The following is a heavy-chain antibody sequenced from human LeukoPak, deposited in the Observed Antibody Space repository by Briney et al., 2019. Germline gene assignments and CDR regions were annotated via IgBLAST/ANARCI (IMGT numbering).Heavy chain of an antibody. J-gene: IGHJ4*02. CDR2: INHSGST. CDR1: GGSISSTIYY. V-gene: IGHV4-39*07. Sequence: SETLSLTCTVSGGSISSTIYYWSWIRQPPGKGLEWIGEINHSGSTNYNPSLKSRVTISVDSSKNQFSLRLSSVTAADTAVYYCAGRPGSSGFYYGLFSYWGQGTLVTVSS. D-gene: IGHD3-22*01. CDR3: AGRPGSSGFYYGLFSY.